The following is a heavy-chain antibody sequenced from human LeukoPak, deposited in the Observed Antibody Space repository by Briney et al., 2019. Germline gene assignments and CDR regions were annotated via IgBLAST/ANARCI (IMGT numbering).Heavy chain of an antibody. J-gene: IGHJ3*02. Sequence: ASVKVSCKASGYTFTGYYMHWVRQAPGQGLEWMGRINPNSGGTNYAQKFQGRVTMTRDTSISTAYMELSRLRSDDTAVYYCARDQRTYDAFDIWGQGTMVTVSS. CDR1: GYTFTGYY. CDR3: ARDQRTYDAFDI. CDR2: INPNSGGT. V-gene: IGHV1-2*06.